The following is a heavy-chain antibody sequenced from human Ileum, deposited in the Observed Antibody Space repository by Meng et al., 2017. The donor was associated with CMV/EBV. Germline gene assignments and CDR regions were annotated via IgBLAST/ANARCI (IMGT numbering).Heavy chain of an antibody. D-gene: IGHD3-22*01. CDR1: GGSFSGYY. J-gene: IGHJ4*02. Sequence: SETLSLTCAVYGGSFSGYYRSWIRQPPGKGLEWIGEINHSGSTNYNPSLKSRVTITVDTSKNQCSLKLSSVTAADTAVYYWARRPRITMIVVVSSYFDYWGQGTLVTVSS. CDR2: INHSGST. CDR3: ARRPRITMIVVVSSYFDY. V-gene: IGHV4-34*01.